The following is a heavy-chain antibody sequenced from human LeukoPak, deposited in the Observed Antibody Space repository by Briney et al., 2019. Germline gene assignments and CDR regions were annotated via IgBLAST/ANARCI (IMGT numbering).Heavy chain of an antibody. CDR3: ARHNPPPTGFCSGTSCFMSGSQYFYMDV. V-gene: IGHV4-4*09. CDR2: IYSTGTT. J-gene: IGHJ6*03. CDR1: GGSISGYF. D-gene: IGHD2-2*01. Sequence: NSSETLSLTCTVSGGSISGYFWSWIRQPPGKGPEWIGYIYSTGTTNYSPSLSSRVTISVDTSKNQLSLNLRFVTATDTAVYHCARHNPPPTGFCSGTSCFMSGSQYFYMDVWGRGTSVTVS.